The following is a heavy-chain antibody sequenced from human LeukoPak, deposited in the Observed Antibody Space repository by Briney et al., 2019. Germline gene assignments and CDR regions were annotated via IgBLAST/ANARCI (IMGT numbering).Heavy chain of an antibody. CDR2: ISSSGSTI. Sequence: PGGSLRLSCAASGFTFSSYEMDWVRQAPGKGLEWVSYISSSGSTIYYADSVKGRFTISRDNAKNSLYLQMNSLRAEDTALYYCASGTAEAPLDNWGQGTLVTVSS. CDR3: ASGTAEAPLDN. D-gene: IGHD6-13*01. J-gene: IGHJ4*02. V-gene: IGHV3-48*03. CDR1: GFTFSSYE.